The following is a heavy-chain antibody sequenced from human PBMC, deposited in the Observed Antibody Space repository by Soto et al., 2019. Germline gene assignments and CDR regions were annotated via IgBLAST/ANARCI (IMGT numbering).Heavy chain of an antibody. V-gene: IGHV1-69*01. CDR2: IIPIFGTA. Sequence: QVQLVQSGAEVKKPGSSVKVSCKASGGTFSSYAISWVRQAPGQGLEWMGGIIPIFGTANYAQKFQGRVTITADASTSTAYMELSSLRSEDTAVYYCARPRYDSSGYTMTDAFDIWGQGTMVTVSS. CDR3: ARPRYDSSGYTMTDAFDI. D-gene: IGHD3-22*01. J-gene: IGHJ3*02. CDR1: GGTFSSYA.